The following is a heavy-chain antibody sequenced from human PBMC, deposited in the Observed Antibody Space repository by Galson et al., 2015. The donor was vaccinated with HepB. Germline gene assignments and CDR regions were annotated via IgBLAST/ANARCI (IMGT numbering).Heavy chain of an antibody. V-gene: IGHV3-66*02. J-gene: IGHJ6*02. D-gene: IGHD2-2*01. Sequence: LRLSCAASGFTVSSNYMSWVRQAPGRGLEWVSVIYSGGSTYYADSVKGRFTISRDNSKNTLYLQMNSLRAEDTAVYYCARDYIVVVPAANPTWDYFGMDVWGQGTTVTVSS. CDR1: GFTVSSNY. CDR2: IYSGGST. CDR3: ARDYIVVVPAANPTWDYFGMDV.